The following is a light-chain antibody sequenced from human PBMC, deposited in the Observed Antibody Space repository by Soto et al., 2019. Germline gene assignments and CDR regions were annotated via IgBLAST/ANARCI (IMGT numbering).Light chain of an antibody. CDR1: QSVNRN. V-gene: IGKV3-15*01. Sequence: ETVMTQSPAILSVSPGQRATLSCRASQSVNRNLAWYQQRPGQAPRLLIYGASSRATGIPARFSGSGSGTEFTLTISSLQSEVFAVYYCQQYNKWPLFTFGPGTRVDIK. J-gene: IGKJ3*01. CDR2: GAS. CDR3: QQYNKWPLFT.